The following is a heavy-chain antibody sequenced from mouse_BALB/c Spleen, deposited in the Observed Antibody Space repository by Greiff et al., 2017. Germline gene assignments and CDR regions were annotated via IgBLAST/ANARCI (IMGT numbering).Heavy chain of an antibody. D-gene: IGHD1-1*01. V-gene: IGHV3-8*02. J-gene: IGHJ2*01. CDR2: ISYSGST. CDR1: GDSITSGY. Sequence: EVKVVESGPSLVKPSQTLSLTCSVTGDSITSGYWNWIRKFPGNKLEYMGYISYSGSTYYNPSLKSRISITRDTSKNQYYLQLNSVTTEDTATYYCARIFTTVVSFDYWGQGTTLTVSS. CDR3: ARIFTTVVSFDY.